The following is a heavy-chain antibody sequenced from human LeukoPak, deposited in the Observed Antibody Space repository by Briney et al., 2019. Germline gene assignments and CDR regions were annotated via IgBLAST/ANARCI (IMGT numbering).Heavy chain of an antibody. J-gene: IGHJ4*02. Sequence: KTSETLSLTCTVSGGSISSSSYYWGWIRQPPGKGLEWIGSIYYSGSTYYNPSLKSRVTISVDTSKNQFSLKLSSVTAADTAVYYCARGPEPEYYYDSPFDYWGQGTLVTVSS. CDR2: IYYSGST. V-gene: IGHV4-39*07. CDR3: ARGPEPEYYYDSPFDY. CDR1: GGSISSSSYY. D-gene: IGHD3-22*01.